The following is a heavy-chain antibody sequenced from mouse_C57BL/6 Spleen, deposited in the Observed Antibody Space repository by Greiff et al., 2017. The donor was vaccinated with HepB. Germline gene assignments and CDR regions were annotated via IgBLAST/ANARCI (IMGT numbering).Heavy chain of an antibody. V-gene: IGHV1-81*01. CDR2: IYPKSGNT. CDR1: GYTFTSYG. D-gene: IGHD1-1*01. J-gene: IGHJ2*01. CDR3: ARATVVATDSFDY. Sequence: QVQLQQPGAELARPGASVKLSCKASGYTFTSYGISWVKQRTGQGLEWIGEIYPKSGNTYYNEKFKGKATLTADKSSSTAYMELRSLTSEDSAVYLCARATVVATDSFDYWGQGTTLTVSS.